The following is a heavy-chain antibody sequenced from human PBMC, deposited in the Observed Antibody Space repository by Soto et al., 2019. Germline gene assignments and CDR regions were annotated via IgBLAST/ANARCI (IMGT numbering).Heavy chain of an antibody. V-gene: IGHV1-69*13. CDR1: GGTFSSYA. J-gene: IGHJ4*02. D-gene: IGHD3-22*01. CDR2: IIPIFGTA. Sequence: SVKVSCKASGGTFSSYAISWVRQAPGQGLEWMGGIIPIFGTANYAQKFQGRVTITADESTSTAHMELSSLRSEDTAVYYCASYDSGLYYFDYWGQGTLVTVSS. CDR3: ASYDSGLYYFDY.